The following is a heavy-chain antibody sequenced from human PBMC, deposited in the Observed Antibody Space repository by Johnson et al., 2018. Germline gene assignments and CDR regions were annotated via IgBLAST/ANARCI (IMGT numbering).Heavy chain of an antibody. V-gene: IGHV1-8*01. CDR3: AREYVDTAMEDYYYYYYMDV. D-gene: IGHD5-18*01. Sequence: QVQLVQSGAEVKKPGASVKVSCKASGYTFTSYDINWVRQATGQGLEWMGWMNPNSGNTGYAQKFQGRVTMTRNTSISTAYMELSSLRSEDTAVYYCAREYVDTAMEDYYYYYYMDVWGKGTTVTVSS. CDR2: MNPNSGNT. CDR1: GYTFTSYD. J-gene: IGHJ6*03.